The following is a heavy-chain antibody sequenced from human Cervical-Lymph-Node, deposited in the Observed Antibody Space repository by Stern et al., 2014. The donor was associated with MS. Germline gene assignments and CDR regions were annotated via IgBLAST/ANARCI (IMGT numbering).Heavy chain of an antibody. D-gene: IGHD2-21*02. CDR1: GYSFTDDY. CDR2: LNPSGGSS. V-gene: IGHV1-46*03. J-gene: IGHJ6*02. Sequence: VQLVESGAEVKKPGASVRLSCLASGYSFTDDYIHWVRQAPGQGLEWVGFLNPSGGSSGSAQKFQGRVTVTRDTSTSTVYMDLSSLRSEDTAVYYCARGVEHYDTNGDPWGFSYSYGLDVWGQGTPVIVSS. CDR3: ARGVEHYDTNGDPWGFSYSYGLDV.